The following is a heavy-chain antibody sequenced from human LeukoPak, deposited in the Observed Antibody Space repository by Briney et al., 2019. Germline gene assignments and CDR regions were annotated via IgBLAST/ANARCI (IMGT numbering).Heavy chain of an antibody. V-gene: IGHV3-30*04. CDR2: VSSDGSKE. CDR1: GFTFSDYA. Sequence: GGSLRLSCAASGFTFSDYAVHWVRQAPGKGLEWMAIVSSDGSKENHADSVKGRFTISRDNSKNTLYLHMNSLRVEDTAVYYCARGGYSGYDFIVFAFDIWRRGTMVTVSS. CDR3: ARGGYSGYDFIVFAFDI. D-gene: IGHD5-12*01. J-gene: IGHJ3*02.